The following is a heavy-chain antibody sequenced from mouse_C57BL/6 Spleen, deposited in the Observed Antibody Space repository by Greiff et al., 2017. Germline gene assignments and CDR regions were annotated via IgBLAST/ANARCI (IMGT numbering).Heavy chain of an antibody. J-gene: IGHJ4*01. D-gene: IGHD3-2*01. V-gene: IGHV5-4*01. CDR3: ARDQDRAMDY. Sequence: EVQLLEPGAGLVKPGASVKLSCAASGYTFTSYAMTWVRQTPEQRLEWVATISDGGSYTYYPDKVKGRFTITRDTAKNNLYRQMSHLKSEDTAVYYCARDQDRAMDYWGQGTTVTVSS. CDR2: ISDGGSYT. CDR1: GYTFTSYA.